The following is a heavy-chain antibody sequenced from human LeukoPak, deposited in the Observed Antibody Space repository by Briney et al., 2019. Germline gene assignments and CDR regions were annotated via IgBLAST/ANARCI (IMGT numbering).Heavy chain of an antibody. CDR3: ARLRNNSMVYDAYDF. J-gene: IGHJ3*01. CDR2: IRNSDTYI. CDR1: GFAFSSYS. D-gene: IGHD2/OR15-2a*01. Sequence: GGSLRLSCAASGFAFSSYSVTWVRQAPGKGLEWVSSIRNSDTYIYYADSVKGRFAISRDNAKNSVYLQMNSLRAEDTAVYFCARLRNNSMVYDAYDFWGQGTMVTVSA. V-gene: IGHV3-21*01.